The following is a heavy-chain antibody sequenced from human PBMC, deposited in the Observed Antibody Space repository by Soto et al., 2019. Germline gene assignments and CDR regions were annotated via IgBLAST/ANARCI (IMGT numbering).Heavy chain of an antibody. J-gene: IGHJ6*02. CDR3: ARAPLASVYGMDV. V-gene: IGHV3-11*01. Sequence: GGALSLSCAASGFTFSDYYISWSRQAPGKGLEWVSYISSSGSTIYYADSVKGRFTISRDNAKNSLYLQMNSLRAEDTAVYYCARAPLASVYGMDVWGQGTTVTVSS. CDR2: ISSSGSTI. CDR1: GFTFSDYY. D-gene: IGHD6-19*01.